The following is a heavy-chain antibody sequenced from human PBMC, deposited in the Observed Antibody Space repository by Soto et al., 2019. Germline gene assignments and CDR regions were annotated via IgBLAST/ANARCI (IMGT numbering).Heavy chain of an antibody. CDR2: ISWNSRSI. V-gene: IGHV3-9*01. CDR3: AKALELVGFYYYAMDV. CDR1: GFTFDDYA. J-gene: IGHJ6*02. Sequence: PGGSLRLSCAASGFTFDDYAMHWVRQAPGKGLEWVSGISWNSRSIGYADSVKGRFTISRDNAKNSLYLQMNSLRAEDTALYYCAKALELVGFYYYAMDVWGQGTTVTVSS. D-gene: IGHD6-13*01.